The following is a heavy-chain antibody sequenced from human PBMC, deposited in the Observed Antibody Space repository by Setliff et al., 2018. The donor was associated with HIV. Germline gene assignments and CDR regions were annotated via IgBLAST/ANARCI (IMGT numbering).Heavy chain of an antibody. V-gene: IGHV4-61*10. D-gene: IGHD2-15*01. Sequence: SETLSLTCSVSGGSLSSGSHYCTWLRQAAGKGLEWIGHFYTSGTTNYNPSLESRVTISVDTSKNQFSLKLSSVTAADTAVHYCARGLLGAYFDYWGQGTLVTVSS. J-gene: IGHJ4*02. CDR1: GGSLSSGSHY. CDR3: ARGLLGAYFDY. CDR2: FYTSGTT.